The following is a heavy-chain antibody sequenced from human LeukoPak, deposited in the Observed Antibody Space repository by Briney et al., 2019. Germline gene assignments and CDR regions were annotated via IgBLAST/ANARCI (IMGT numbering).Heavy chain of an antibody. J-gene: IGHJ4*02. CDR3: ASRKTVNESYYFDY. V-gene: IGHV4-34*01. Sequence: SETLSLTCAVYGGSFSGYYWSWIRQPPGKGLEWIGEINHSGSTNYNPSLKSRVTISVDMSKNQFSLKLSSVTAADTAVYYCASRKTVNESYYFDYWGQGTLVTVSS. D-gene: IGHD4-11*01. CDR2: INHSGST. CDR1: GGSFSGYY.